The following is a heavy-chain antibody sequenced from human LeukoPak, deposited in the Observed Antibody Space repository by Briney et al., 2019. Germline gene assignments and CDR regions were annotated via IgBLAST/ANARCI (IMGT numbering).Heavy chain of an antibody. Sequence: GGSLRLSCAASGFRFSTNPMSWVRQAPGKGLEWVSAISPDKTYYADSVKGRLTISRDNYKNTVDLHMNSPRVEDTAIYYCVKEHVDRAFTRSFEIWGQGIVVTVSS. CDR2: ISPDKT. J-gene: IGHJ3*02. CDR3: VKEHVDRAFTRSFEI. V-gene: IGHV3-23*01. CDR1: GFRFSTNP. D-gene: IGHD3-3*02.